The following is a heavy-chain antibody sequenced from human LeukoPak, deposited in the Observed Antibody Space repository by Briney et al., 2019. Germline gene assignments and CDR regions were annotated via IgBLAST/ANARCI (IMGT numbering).Heavy chain of an antibody. CDR1: GGTFSSYA. CDR3: ARENSANWLDP. CDR2: ISVYNGNT. D-gene: IGHD4-23*01. J-gene: IGHJ5*02. V-gene: IGHV1-18*01. Sequence: ASVKVSCKASGGTFSSYAITWVRQAPGQGLEWMGWISVYNGNTNYAQKLQGRVTMTTDTSTSTAYMELRSLRSDDTAVYYCARENSANWLDPWGQGTLVTVSS.